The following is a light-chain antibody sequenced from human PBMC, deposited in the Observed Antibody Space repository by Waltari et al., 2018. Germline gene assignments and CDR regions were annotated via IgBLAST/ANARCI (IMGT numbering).Light chain of an antibody. Sequence: VLKQSPATLSLSPGQRTTLSCRASQSVANFLAWYQQKSGQAPRLLIYDVSNRATDIPARFSGSGFATDFTLTISDVEPEDIAVYYCQQRNKWPLTFGGGTKVEIK. J-gene: IGKJ4*01. CDR3: QQRNKWPLT. CDR2: DVS. V-gene: IGKV3-11*01. CDR1: QSVANF.